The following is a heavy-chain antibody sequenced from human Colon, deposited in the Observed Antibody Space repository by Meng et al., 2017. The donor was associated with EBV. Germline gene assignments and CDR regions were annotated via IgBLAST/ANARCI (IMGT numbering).Heavy chain of an antibody. CDR2: ISGSGGT. D-gene: IGHD4-17*01. V-gene: IGHV3-23*01. J-gene: IGHJ5*02. CDR3: APRKDYGAP. CDR1: GFTFTSYV. Sequence: GDLLESGGGVVQPGGSLRLSCAASGFTFTSYVMRWVRQAPGKGLEWVSTISGSGGTYYADSVKGRFTISRDNSKNTLYLQMNSLRAEDTAVYYCAPRKDYGAPWGQGTLVTVSS.